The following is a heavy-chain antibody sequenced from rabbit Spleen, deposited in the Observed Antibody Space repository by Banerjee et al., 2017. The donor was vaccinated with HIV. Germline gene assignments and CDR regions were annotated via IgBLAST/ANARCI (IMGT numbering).Heavy chain of an antibody. CDR2: IYVGSSGST. Sequence: QSLEESGGDLVKPGASLTLTCTASGFSFSSKYWICWVRQAPGKGLEWIACIYVGSSGSTYSATWAKGRFTISKTSSTTVTLQMTSLTAADTATYFCARDAGTSFSTYGMDLWGQCTLVTVS. D-gene: IGHD8-1*01. CDR1: GFSFSSKYW. CDR3: ARDAGTSFSTYGMDL. V-gene: IGHV1S40*01. J-gene: IGHJ6*01.